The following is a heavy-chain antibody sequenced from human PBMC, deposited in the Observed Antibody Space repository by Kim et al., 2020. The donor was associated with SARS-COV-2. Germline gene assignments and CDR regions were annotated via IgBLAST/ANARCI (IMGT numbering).Heavy chain of an antibody. CDR1: GDSISSSY. V-gene: IGHV4-59*01. CDR3: STGDVIAMLDS. D-gene: IGHD3-10*01. J-gene: IGHJ4*02. CDR2: AYYSGST. Sequence: SETLSLTCTVSGDSISSSYWSWFRQPPGKGLEWIGSAYYSGSTNYNPALKSRVTISVDTSKKQSSLKLSSVTTADTAAFYCSTGDVIAMLDSWGLGTLGT.